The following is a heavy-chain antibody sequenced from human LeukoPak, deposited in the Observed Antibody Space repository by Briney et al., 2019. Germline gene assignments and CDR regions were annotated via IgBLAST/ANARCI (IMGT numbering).Heavy chain of an antibody. D-gene: IGHD1-26*01. Sequence: PGGSLRLSCVASGLTVSNNCMSWVRQAPGKGLEWVSVIYSDGSTYYADSVKGRFTISRDNSKNTLYLQMNSLRAEDTAVYYCARPSGSYPRWGQGTLVTVSS. V-gene: IGHV3-53*01. CDR2: IYSDGST. J-gene: IGHJ4*02. CDR1: GLTVSNNC. CDR3: ARPSGSYPR.